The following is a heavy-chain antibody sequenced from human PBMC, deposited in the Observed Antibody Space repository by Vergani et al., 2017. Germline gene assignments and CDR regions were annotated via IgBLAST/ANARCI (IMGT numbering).Heavy chain of an antibody. CDR1: GLTFSDSA. V-gene: IGHV3-73*02. Sequence: EVHLVESGGGLVQPGESLKLSCATSGLTFSDSAIHWLRQTSGKGLEWIGRIRDKAYNYATVYAVSVKGRFTISKDDSKKTAYLQMNGLTTEDTAVYYCFYDFWAGYDSGDVGGKGTTVTVSS. D-gene: IGHD3/OR15-3a*01. CDR2: IRDKAYNYAT. J-gene: IGHJ6*04. CDR3: FYDFWAGYDSGDV.